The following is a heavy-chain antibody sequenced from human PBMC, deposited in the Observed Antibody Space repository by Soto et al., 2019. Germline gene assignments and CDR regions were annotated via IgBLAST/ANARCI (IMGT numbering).Heavy chain of an antibody. CDR2: IYYSGST. J-gene: IGHJ4*02. CDR3: AREGVVVPDAISY. V-gene: IGHV4-30-4*01. Sequence: LSLTCTVSGGSISSGDYYWSWIRQPPGKGLEWIGYIYYSGSTYYNPSLKSRVTISVDTSKNQFSLKLSSVTAADTAVYYCAREGVVVPDAISYWGQGTLVTVSS. CDR1: GGSISSGDYY. D-gene: IGHD2-2*01.